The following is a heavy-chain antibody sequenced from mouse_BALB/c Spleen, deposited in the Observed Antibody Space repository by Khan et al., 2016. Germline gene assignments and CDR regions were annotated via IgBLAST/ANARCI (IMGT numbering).Heavy chain of an antibody. CDR1: GFTFNTYA. V-gene: IGHV10-1*02. Sequence: EVKLVESGGGLVQPKGSLKLSCAASGFTFNTYAMNWVRQAPGKGLEWVARIRSKSNNYATYYADSVKDRFTISRDDSQSMLYLQMNNLKTEDTAMYYCVGSQGGFAYWGQGTLVTVSA. CDR3: VGSQGGFAY. J-gene: IGHJ3*01. CDR2: IRSKSNNYAT.